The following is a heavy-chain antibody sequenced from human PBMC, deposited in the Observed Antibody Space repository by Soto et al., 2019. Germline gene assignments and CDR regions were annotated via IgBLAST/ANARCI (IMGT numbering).Heavy chain of an antibody. J-gene: IGHJ6*02. V-gene: IGHV3-21*01. CDR2: ISSSSSYI. D-gene: IGHD3-10*01. CDR1: GFTFSSYS. CDR3: ARDGYYGSGSGYYYYYYYGMDV. Sequence: GGSLRLSCAASGFTFSSYSMNWVRQAPGKGLEWVSSISSSSSYIYYADSVKGRFTISRDNAKNSLYLQMNSLRAEDTAVYYCARDGYYGSGSGYYYYYYYGMDVWGQGTTVTVSS.